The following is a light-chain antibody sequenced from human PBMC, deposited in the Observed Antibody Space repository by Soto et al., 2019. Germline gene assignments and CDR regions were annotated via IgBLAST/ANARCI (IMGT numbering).Light chain of an antibody. Sequence: DIQMTQSPSSLSASVGDRVTITCRASQSIRNYLNWYQQKPGKAPKFLIYTASSLQSGVPSRFIANGSGTDFTLSISSLQPEDFATYYCQQSFSTPPTFGQGTKVDIK. CDR1: QSIRNY. CDR2: TAS. V-gene: IGKV1-39*01. J-gene: IGKJ1*01. CDR3: QQSFSTPPT.